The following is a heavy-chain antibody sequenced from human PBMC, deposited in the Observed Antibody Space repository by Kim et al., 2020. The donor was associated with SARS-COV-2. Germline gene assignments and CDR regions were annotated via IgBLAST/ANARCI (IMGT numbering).Heavy chain of an antibody. V-gene: IGHV4-39*02. Sequence: SETLSLTCTVSGGSISTNYHYWGWVRQPPGKGLEWIGSVYNSATTYYNPSLKIRVTISGYKYQNPLSLNIMSVTAADTACYYCARHVGFTPASYFY. CDR3: ARHVGFTPASYFY. CDR1: GGSISTNYHY. J-gene: IGHJ4*01. D-gene: IGHD2-2*01. CDR2: VYNSATT.